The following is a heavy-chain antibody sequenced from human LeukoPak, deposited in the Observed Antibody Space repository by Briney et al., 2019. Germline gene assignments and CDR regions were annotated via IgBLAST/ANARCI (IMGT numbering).Heavy chain of an antibody. CDR2: INAGNGNT. V-gene: IGHV1-3*01. CDR3: ARENPSGYYNRPIDY. CDR1: GYTFTSYA. D-gene: IGHD3-22*01. Sequence: ASVKVSCKASGYTFTSYAMHWVRQAPGQRLEWMGWINAGNGNTKYSQKFQGRVTITRDTSASTAYMELSSVTAADTAIYYCARENPSGYYNRPIDYWGQGTLVTVSS. J-gene: IGHJ4*02.